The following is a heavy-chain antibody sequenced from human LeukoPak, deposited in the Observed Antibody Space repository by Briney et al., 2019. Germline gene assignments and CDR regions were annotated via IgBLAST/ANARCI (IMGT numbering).Heavy chain of an antibody. CDR1: GYTFTSYY. CDR2: INPSGGST. V-gene: IGHV1-46*01. D-gene: IGHD3-10*01. Sequence: ASVKVSCKASGYTFTSYYMHWVRQAPGQGLEWMGIINPSGGSTSYAQKFQGRVTVTRDTSTSTVYMELSSLRSGDTAVYYCARVDGMVRGFDYWGQGTLVTVSS. CDR3: ARVDGMVRGFDY. J-gene: IGHJ4*02.